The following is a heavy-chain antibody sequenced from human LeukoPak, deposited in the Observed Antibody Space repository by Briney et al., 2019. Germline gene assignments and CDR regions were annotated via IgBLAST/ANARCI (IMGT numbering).Heavy chain of an antibody. CDR3: ARGADYYDSSGYYYGRYFDL. D-gene: IGHD3-22*01. CDR1: GGSISIGGYY. CDR2: IYYSGST. V-gene: IGHV4-31*03. Sequence: PSQTPSLTCTVSGGSISIGGYYWSWIRQHPGKGLEWIGYIYYSGSTYYNPSLKSRVTISVDTSKNQFSLKLSSVTAADTAVYYCARGADYYDSSGYYYGRYFDLWGRGTLVTASS. J-gene: IGHJ2*01.